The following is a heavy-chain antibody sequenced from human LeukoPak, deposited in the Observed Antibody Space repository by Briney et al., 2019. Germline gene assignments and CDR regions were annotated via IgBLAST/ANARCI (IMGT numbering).Heavy chain of an antibody. V-gene: IGHV1-18*01. CDR1: GYTFTSYG. CDR3: ARDLKRGYSSGRYSWGTGSSNDY. Sequence: ASVKVSCKASGYTFTSYGISWVRQAPGQGHEWMGWICGYNGNTNYAQQKLQGRVTMTTDTSTSTAYMELRSLRSDDTAVYYCARDLKRGYSSGRYSWGTGSSNDYWGQGTLVTVSS. D-gene: IGHD6-19*01. CDR2: ICGYNGNT. J-gene: IGHJ4*02.